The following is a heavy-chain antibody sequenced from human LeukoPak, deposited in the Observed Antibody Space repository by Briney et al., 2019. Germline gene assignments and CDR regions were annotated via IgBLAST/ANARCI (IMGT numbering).Heavy chain of an antibody. CDR3: ARSMGDGYSLGAFDI. V-gene: IGHV1-69*05. Sequence: ASVKVSCKASGGTFSSYAISWVRQDPGQGLEWMGGIIPIFGTANYAQKFQGRVTITTDESTSTAYMELSSPRSEDTAVYYCARSMGDGYSLGAFDIWGQGTMVTAPS. D-gene: IGHD5-24*01. CDR1: GGTFSSYA. CDR2: IIPIFGTA. J-gene: IGHJ3*02.